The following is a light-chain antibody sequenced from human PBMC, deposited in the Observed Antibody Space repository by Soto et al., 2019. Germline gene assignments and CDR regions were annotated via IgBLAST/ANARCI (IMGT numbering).Light chain of an antibody. V-gene: IGKV3-20*01. Sequence: EIVLTQSPGTLSLSPGERATLSCRASQSVSSSYLAWYQQKPGQAPRLLIYGASSRATGIPDRFSGSGSGIDFTLTISRLESEDFEVYYCQQYGSSPPLTFGGGTKVEIK. J-gene: IGKJ4*01. CDR3: QQYGSSPPLT. CDR1: QSVSSSY. CDR2: GAS.